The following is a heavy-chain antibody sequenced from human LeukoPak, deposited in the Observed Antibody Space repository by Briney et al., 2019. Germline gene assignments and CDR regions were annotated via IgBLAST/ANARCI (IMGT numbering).Heavy chain of an antibody. CDR2: ISSRSSTI. CDR1: GFTFNNYE. J-gene: IGHJ4*02. Sequence: GGSLRLSCAASGFTFNNYEMNWVRQAPGKGLEWVSYISSRSSTIYYADSVKGRFTISRDNAKNSLYLQMNSLRAEDTAVYYCASRGTSYGSGTYFGAWGQGTVLPVFS. CDR3: ASRGTSYGSGTYFGA. D-gene: IGHD3-10*01. V-gene: IGHV3-48*03.